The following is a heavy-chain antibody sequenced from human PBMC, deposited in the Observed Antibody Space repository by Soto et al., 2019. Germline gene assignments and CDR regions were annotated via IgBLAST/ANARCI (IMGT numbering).Heavy chain of an antibody. V-gene: IGHV4-31*03. CDR3: ARGGTIFGVVTSRAWFDP. CDR1: GLPIISGGYY. Sequence: SETLSLPCSVSGLPIISGGYYWSCIRQHPGKGFEWIVYIYYSGSTYYNPSRKSRVTIAVDTSKNQFSLKLSSVTAADTAVYYCARGGTIFGVVTSRAWFDPWGQGTLVRVSS. J-gene: IGHJ5*02. CDR2: IYYSGST. D-gene: IGHD3-3*01.